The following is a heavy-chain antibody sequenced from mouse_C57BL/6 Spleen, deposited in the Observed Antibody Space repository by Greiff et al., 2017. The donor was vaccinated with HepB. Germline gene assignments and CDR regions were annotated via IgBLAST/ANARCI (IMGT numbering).Heavy chain of an antibody. CDR2: IDPYDGDT. V-gene: IGHV14-1*01. J-gene: IGHJ3*01. CDR1: GFNIKDYY. Sequence: EVQLQQSGAELVRPGASVKLSCTASGFNIKDYYMHWVKQRPEQGLEWIGRIDPYDGDTEYAPKFQGKATMTADTSSNPAYLQLSSLTSEDTAVYYCIEGYYPFAYWGQGTLVTVSA. CDR3: IEGYYPFAY. D-gene: IGHD2-3*01.